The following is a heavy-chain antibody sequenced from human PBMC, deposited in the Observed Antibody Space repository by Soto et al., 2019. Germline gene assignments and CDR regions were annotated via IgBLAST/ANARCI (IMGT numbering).Heavy chain of an antibody. J-gene: IGHJ4*02. Sequence: GASVKVSCKASGGTFSSYAIPWVRQAPGQGFEWMGGIIPIFGTANYAQKFQGRVTITADESTSTAYMELSSLRSEDTAVYYCARNSGYSSSWYGPPFDYWGQGTLVTVSS. D-gene: IGHD6-13*01. CDR3: ARNSGYSSSWYGPPFDY. V-gene: IGHV1-69*13. CDR1: GGTFSSYA. CDR2: IIPIFGTA.